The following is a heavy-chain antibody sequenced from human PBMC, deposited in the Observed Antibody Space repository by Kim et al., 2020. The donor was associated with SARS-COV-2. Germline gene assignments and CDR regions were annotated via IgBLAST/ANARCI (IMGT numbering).Heavy chain of an antibody. CDR1: GFTFSSYW. V-gene: IGHV3-7*01. J-gene: IGHJ3*02. CDR3: ARDGDLYSSGKDAFDS. CDR2: IKQDGNQK. Sequence: GGSLRLSCAASGFTFSSYWMPWVRQAPGKGLEWVANIKQDGNQKYYVDSVKGRFTISRDNAKKSLYLHMNSLRAEDTAVYYCARDGDLYSSGKDAFDSWGQGTMVTVSS. D-gene: IGHD6-19*01.